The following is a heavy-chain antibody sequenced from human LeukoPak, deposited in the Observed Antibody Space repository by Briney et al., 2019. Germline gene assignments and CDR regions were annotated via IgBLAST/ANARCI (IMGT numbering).Heavy chain of an antibody. CDR1: GGSISSYY. J-gene: IGHJ4*02. CDR3: ARGPGYCSGGSCYPFDC. Sequence: SQTLSLTCTVSGGSISSYYWSWIRQPPGKGLEWIGYIYYSGSTNYNPSLRSRVTISVDTSKNQFSLKLSSVTAADTAVYYCARGPGYCSGGSCYPFDCWGQGTLVSVSS. CDR2: IYYSGST. V-gene: IGHV4-59*01. D-gene: IGHD2-15*01.